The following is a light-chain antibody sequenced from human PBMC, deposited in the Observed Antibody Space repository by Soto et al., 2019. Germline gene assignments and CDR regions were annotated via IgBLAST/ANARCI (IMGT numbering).Light chain of an antibody. CDR1: QDISSY. CDR2: AAS. V-gene: IGKV1-9*01. J-gene: IGKJ4*01. CDR3: QQLKSYPLS. Sequence: DIQLTQSPSFLSASVGARVTITCRTSQDISSYLAWYQQKPGKAPQLLISAASTLQSGVTSRFSGSGSGTDFNLTISSLQPDAVATYYCQQLKSYPLSVGGGTKVEI.